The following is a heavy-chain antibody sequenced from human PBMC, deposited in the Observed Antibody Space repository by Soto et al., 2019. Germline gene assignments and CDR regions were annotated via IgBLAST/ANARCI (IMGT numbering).Heavy chain of an antibody. Sequence: EVQLLESGGGLVQPGGSLRLSCAASGFTFSSYAMSWVRQAPGKGLEWVSAICGSGGSKYYADSVKGRFTISRDNSKNTLYLPMNILTAEDTAVYYFPNDSNSSYYYYWGQGTLVTVSS. CDR2: ICGSGGSK. V-gene: IGHV3-23*01. CDR1: GFTFSSYA. CDR3: PNDSNSSYYYY. J-gene: IGHJ4*02. D-gene: IGHD3-22*01.